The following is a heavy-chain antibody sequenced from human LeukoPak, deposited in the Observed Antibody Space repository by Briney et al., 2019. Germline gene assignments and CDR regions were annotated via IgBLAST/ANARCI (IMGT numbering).Heavy chain of an antibody. D-gene: IGHD2-15*01. J-gene: IGHJ4*02. CDR1: GGSISSGDYY. CDR3: ARGLLLDGYSFDY. CDR2: IYYSGST. V-gene: IGHV4-30-4*01. Sequence: PSETLSLTCTVSGGSISSGDYYWSWIRQPPGKGLEWIGYIYYSGSTYYNPSLKSRVTISVDTSKNQFSLKLSSVTAADTAVYYCARGLLLDGYSFDYWGQGTLVTVSS.